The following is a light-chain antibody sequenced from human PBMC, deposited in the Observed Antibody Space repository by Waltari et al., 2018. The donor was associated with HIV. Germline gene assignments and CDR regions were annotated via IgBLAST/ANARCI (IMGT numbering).Light chain of an antibody. J-gene: IGKJ1*01. V-gene: IGKV1-6*02. CDR2: AAS. CDR3: LQAFSYPLT. Sequence: AIQMTQSPSSLSASVGARVPITCRASRGIGNDLGWYQQQPGQAPKLLIFAASSLQTGVPSRFSGSGSGTDFTLTISSLQPEDFATYYCLQAFSYPLTFGQGTKVEIK. CDR1: RGIGND.